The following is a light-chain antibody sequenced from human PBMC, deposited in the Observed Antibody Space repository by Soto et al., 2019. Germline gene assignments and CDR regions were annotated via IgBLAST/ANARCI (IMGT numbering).Light chain of an antibody. V-gene: IGLV2-14*03. CDR2: NVY. CDR1: SSDVGAYNF. Sequence: SALTHPASVSWSPGQSITISCTGTSSDVGAYNFVSWHQQHPGKAPKLMIYNVYDRPSGISYRFSGSKSGNTASLTISGLQGEDEADYYCSAYTVSRTYVFGTGTKVTVL. J-gene: IGLJ1*01. CDR3: SAYTVSRTYV.